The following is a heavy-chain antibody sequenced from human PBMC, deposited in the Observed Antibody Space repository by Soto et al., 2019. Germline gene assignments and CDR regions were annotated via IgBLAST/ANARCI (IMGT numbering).Heavy chain of an antibody. Sequence: QVQLHQWGAGLLTPSEPLSLTCAVYGVSFPSYFCNWVRQPPGQGLAWIGAATPYGRSNYNPSLKSRVTILKDTSKNQFSVEVRSLTDAATGVYYSTTSGRTWPNSFDFWGQGAMVTVSS. V-gene: IGHV4-34*01. CDR3: TTSGRTWPNSFDF. CDR1: GVSFPSYF. CDR2: ATPYGRS. J-gene: IGHJ3*01.